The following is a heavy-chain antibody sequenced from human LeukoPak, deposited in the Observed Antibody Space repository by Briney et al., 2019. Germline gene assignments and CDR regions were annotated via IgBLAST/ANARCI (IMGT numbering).Heavy chain of an antibody. D-gene: IGHD2-21*02. CDR2: INHSGST. Sequence: IPSETLSLTCAVYGGSFSGYYWSWIRQPPGKGLEWIGEINHSGSTNYNPSLKSRVTISVDTSKNQFSLKLSSVTAADTAVYYCARRRAYCGGDCYSPTYYYYGMDVWGQGTTVTVSS. J-gene: IGHJ6*02. CDR1: GGSFSGYY. V-gene: IGHV4-34*01. CDR3: ARRRAYCGGDCYSPTYYYYGMDV.